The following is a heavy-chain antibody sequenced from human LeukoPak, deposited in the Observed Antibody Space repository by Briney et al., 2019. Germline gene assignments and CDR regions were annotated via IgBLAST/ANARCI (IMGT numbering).Heavy chain of an antibody. D-gene: IGHD1-26*01. V-gene: IGHV1-18*04. CDR2: ISTTNGNP. Sequence: GASVKVSCKTSGYIFNKYDITWVRQAPGQGLEWMGWISTTNGNPNPEQKFQGRLTLTTDTSTRTAYMELRSLRSDDTAIYYCARVMGPPDYWGQGTLVTVSS. CDR1: GYIFNKYD. CDR3: ARVMGPPDY. J-gene: IGHJ4*02.